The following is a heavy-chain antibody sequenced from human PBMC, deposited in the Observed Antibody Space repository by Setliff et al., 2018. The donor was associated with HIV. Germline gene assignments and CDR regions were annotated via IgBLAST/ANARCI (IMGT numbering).Heavy chain of an antibody. CDR2: IYTSGST. J-gene: IGHJ4*02. CDR3: ARDGYSSSWYVISGSFDY. Sequence: SETLSLTCTVSGGSISSYYWSWIRQPAGKGLEWIGRIYTSGSTNYNPSLKSRVTMSVDTSKSQFSLKLSSVTAADTAVYYCARDGYSSSWYVISGSFDYWGQGILVTVSS. V-gene: IGHV4-4*07. CDR1: GGSISSYY. D-gene: IGHD6-13*01.